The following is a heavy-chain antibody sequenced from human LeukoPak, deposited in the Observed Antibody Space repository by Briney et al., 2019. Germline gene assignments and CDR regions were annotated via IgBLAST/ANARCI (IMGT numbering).Heavy chain of an antibody. CDR3: ARAYYYDSSGYYRY. Sequence: GGSLRLSCAASGFTFSSYSMNWVRQAPGKGLEWVSSICSSSSYIYYADSVKGRFTISRDNAKNSLYLQMNSLRAEDTAVYYCARAYYYDSSGYYRYWGQGTLVTVSS. J-gene: IGHJ4*02. D-gene: IGHD3-22*01. V-gene: IGHV3-21*01. CDR2: ICSSSSYI. CDR1: GFTFSSYS.